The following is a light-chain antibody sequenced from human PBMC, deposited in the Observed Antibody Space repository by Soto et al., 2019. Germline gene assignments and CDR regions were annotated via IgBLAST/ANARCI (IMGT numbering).Light chain of an antibody. CDR2: GAS. CDR1: QTVNNNY. J-gene: IGKJ3*01. Sequence: EIVLTQSAGTLSLSPGERATLSCRASQTVNNNYLTWYQQKPGQAPRLLIYGASSRATGIPDRFSGSGSGTDFTLTISRLEPEDFAVYYCQQYGSSPFTFGPGTKVDIK. CDR3: QQYGSSPFT. V-gene: IGKV3-20*01.